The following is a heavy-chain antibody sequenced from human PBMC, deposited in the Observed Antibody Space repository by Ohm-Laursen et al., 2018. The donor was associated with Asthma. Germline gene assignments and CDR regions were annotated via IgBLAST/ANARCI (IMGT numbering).Heavy chain of an antibody. V-gene: IGHV4-31*03. CDR1: GGSISSGGYY. J-gene: IGHJ4*02. CDR2: IFFRVNT. CDR3: ARGWGSSYGEYYFDF. Sequence: SDTLSLTCTVSGGSISSGGYYWSWIRQHPGKGLEWLGYIFFRVNTDYNPSLKSRLTISADTSKNQFYLKLSSVTAADTAVYYCARGWGSSYGEYYFDFWGQGILVTVSS. D-gene: IGHD5-18*01.